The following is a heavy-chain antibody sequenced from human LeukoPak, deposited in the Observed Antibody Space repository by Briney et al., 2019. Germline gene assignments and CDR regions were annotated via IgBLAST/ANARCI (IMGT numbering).Heavy chain of an antibody. J-gene: IGHJ4*02. D-gene: IGHD6-13*01. CDR2: IWHDGSKE. Sequence: GGSLRLSCAASVITFSSYGMTWVRQAPGKGLEWVAVIWHDGSKEYYADSVKGRFTISRDNSKNMVYLQMNSLRAEDTAVYYCAKDEYGSSSYYFDYWGQGTLVTVSS. CDR1: VITFSSYG. V-gene: IGHV3-30*02. CDR3: AKDEYGSSSYYFDY.